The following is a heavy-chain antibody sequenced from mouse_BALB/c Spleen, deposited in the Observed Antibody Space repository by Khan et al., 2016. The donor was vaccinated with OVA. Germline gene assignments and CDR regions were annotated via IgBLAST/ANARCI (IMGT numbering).Heavy chain of an antibody. Sequence: VELVESGPGLVAPSQSLSITCTVSGFSLTNYGVNWVRQPPGKGLEWLGIIWAGGSTNYNSALMSRVTIRKDNAKSQVFLKMNSLQTDDTAMYYCARETAYYGNYEAMDDWGQGTSVTVSP. J-gene: IGHJ4*01. CDR3: ARETAYYGNYEAMDD. CDR1: GFSLTNYG. V-gene: IGHV2-9*02. D-gene: IGHD2-10*01. CDR2: IWAGGST.